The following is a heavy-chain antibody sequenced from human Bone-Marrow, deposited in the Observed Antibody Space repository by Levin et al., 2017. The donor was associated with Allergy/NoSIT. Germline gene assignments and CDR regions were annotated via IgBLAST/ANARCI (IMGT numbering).Heavy chain of an antibody. V-gene: IGHV4-39*01. Sequence: SETLSLTCTVSGGSISSSSYYWGWIRQPPGKGLEWIGSIYYSGSTYYNPSLKSRVTISVDTSKNQFSLKLSSVTAADTAVYYCARPRAPLHPSVIAAAAPNWFDPWGQGTLVTVSS. CDR2: IYYSGST. D-gene: IGHD6-13*01. J-gene: IGHJ5*02. CDR1: GGSISSSSYY. CDR3: ARPRAPLHPSVIAAAAPNWFDP.